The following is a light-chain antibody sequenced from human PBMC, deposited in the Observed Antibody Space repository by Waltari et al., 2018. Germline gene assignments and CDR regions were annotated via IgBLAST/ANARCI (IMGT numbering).Light chain of an antibody. CDR3: AAWDDSLHGYV. V-gene: IGLV1-44*01. J-gene: IGLJ1*01. CDR2: SNN. Sequence: QSVLTQPPSASGTPGQRVTISCSGSSSHIGSNPVNWYQHLPGTAPKLLIYSNNQRPSGVPDRFSASKSGTSASLAISGLQSEDEADYYCAAWDDSLHGYVFGTGTKVTVL. CDR1: SSHIGSNP.